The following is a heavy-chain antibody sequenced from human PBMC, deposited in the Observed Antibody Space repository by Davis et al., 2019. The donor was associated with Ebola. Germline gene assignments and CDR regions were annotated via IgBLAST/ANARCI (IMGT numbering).Heavy chain of an antibody. D-gene: IGHD3-16*01. CDR3: ARVIKDSSSGVVDFDY. V-gene: IGHV1-18*01. CDR2: ISAFNGNT. Sequence: ASVKVSCKASGYTFTTFGICWMRQAPGQGLERMGCISAFNGNTNYAQKFQGRVTMTIDTSKSAAYMELRSLRSDDTAVYYCARVIKDSSSGVVDFDYWGQGTLVTVSS. J-gene: IGHJ4*02. CDR1: GYTFTTFG.